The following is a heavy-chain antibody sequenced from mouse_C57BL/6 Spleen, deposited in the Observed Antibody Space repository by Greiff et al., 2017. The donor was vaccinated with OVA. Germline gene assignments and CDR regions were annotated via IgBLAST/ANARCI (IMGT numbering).Heavy chain of an antibody. D-gene: IGHD2-4*01. J-gene: IGHJ3*01. CDR3: ARGWDYDYDGPWFAY. CDR1: GYAFTNYL. V-gene: IGHV1-54*01. Sequence: VQLQQSGAELVRPGTSVKVSCKASGYAFTNYLIEWVKQRPGQGLEWIGVINPGSGGTNYNEKFKGKATLTADKSSSTAYMQLSSLTSEDSAVYFCARGWDYDYDGPWFAYWGQGTLVTVSA. CDR2: INPGSGGT.